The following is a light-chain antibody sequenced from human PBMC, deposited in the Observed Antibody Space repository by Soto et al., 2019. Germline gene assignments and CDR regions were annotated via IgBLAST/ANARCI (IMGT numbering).Light chain of an antibody. Sequence: EIVMTQSPATLSVSPGERATLPCRASQSVSNNLAWYQKKPGQAPRLLIYGASTRATGIPARFSGSGSGTEFTLTISSLQSEDFAFYYCQQYNNWWTFGQGTRVEIK. J-gene: IGKJ1*01. CDR3: QQYNNWWT. CDR1: QSVSNN. V-gene: IGKV3-15*01. CDR2: GAS.